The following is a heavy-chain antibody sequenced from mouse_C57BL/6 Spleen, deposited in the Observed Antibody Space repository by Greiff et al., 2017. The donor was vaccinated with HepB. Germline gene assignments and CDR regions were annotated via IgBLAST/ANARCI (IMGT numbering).Heavy chain of an antibody. J-gene: IGHJ2*01. Sequence: LVESGPELVKPGASVKISCKASGYAFSSSWMNWVKQRPGKGLEWIGRIYPGDGDTNYNGKFKGKATLTADKSSSTAYMQLSSLTSEDSAVYFCASLPTVVAPFDYWGQGTTLTVSS. D-gene: IGHD1-1*01. CDR2: IYPGDGDT. CDR1: GYAFSSSW. V-gene: IGHV1-82*01. CDR3: ASLPTVVAPFDY.